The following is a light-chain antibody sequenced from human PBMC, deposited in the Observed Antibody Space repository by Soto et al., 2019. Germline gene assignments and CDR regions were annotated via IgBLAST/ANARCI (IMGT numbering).Light chain of an antibody. CDR1: QRVSSN. Sequence: EIVMTQSPATLSVSPGERATLSCRASQRVSSNLAWYQQKPGQAPRLLIYDASNRATGIPARFSGSGSGTEFTLTINSLQSEGFAVYWCQQYNTWPPTFGPGTKVDIK. V-gene: IGKV3D-15*01. CDR2: DAS. CDR3: QQYNTWPPT. J-gene: IGKJ3*01.